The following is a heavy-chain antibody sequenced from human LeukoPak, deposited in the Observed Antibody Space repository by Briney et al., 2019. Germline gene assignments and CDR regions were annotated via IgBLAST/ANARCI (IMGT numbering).Heavy chain of an antibody. CDR2: INHSGST. Sequence: SETLSLTCAVYGGSFSGYYWSWVRQPPGKGLEWIGEINHSGSTNYNPSLKSRVTISVDTSKNQFPLKLSSVTAADTAVYYCARVSMILDYWGQGTLVTVSS. CDR3: ARVSMILDY. CDR1: GGSFSGYY. D-gene: IGHD3-22*01. J-gene: IGHJ4*02. V-gene: IGHV4-34*01.